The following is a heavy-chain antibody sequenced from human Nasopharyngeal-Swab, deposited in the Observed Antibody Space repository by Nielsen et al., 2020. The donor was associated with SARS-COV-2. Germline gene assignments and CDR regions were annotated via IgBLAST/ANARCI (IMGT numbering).Heavy chain of an antibody. CDR1: GFAFSSYA. D-gene: IGHD6-19*01. Sequence: GESLKISCAASGFAFSSYAMSWVRQTPGKGLEWVSSFSGSSGKTYYADYVKGRFTISRDNSKNTLYLQMNSLRAEDTAVYYCARDGWNYYDYWGQGTLVTVSS. V-gene: IGHV3-23*01. J-gene: IGHJ4*02. CDR3: ARDGWNYYDY. CDR2: FSGSSGKT.